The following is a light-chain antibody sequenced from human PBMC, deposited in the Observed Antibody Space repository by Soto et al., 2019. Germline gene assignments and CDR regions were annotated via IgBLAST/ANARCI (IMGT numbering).Light chain of an antibody. V-gene: IGKV1-8*01. Sequence: AIQMTPSPSSLSASVGDRVTITCRASQGINSFLAWYQQKPGKAPKLLIYAASTLQSGVPSRFSGSGSGTDFTLTISCLQSEDFATYYCQQYYSYPLTFGGGTKVDIK. J-gene: IGKJ4*01. CDR2: AAS. CDR1: QGINSF. CDR3: QQYYSYPLT.